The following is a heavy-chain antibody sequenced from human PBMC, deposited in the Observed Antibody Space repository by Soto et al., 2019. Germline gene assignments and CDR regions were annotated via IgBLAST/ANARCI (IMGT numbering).Heavy chain of an antibody. J-gene: IGHJ6*02. V-gene: IGHV3-66*01. CDR1: GFTVSSNF. Sequence: GGSLRLSCAASGFTVSSNFMNWVRQAPGKGLEWLSVIFPGGSTYYADSMKGRFTISRDISKNTVFLQMNSLRAEDTAVYFCARRALTHAFVDYWGQGTLVTVSSGKFFRASVKVSCKASGGSLSNYGISCHGHYAMDVWGQGTTVTVSS. D-gene: IGHD4-17*01. CDR3: ARRALTHAFVDYWGQGTLVTVSSGKFFRASVKVSCKASGGSLSNYGISCHGHYAMDV. CDR2: IFPGGST.